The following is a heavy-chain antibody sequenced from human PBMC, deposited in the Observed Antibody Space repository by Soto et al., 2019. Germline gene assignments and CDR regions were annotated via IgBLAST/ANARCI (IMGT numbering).Heavy chain of an antibody. CDR2: ISYDGSKK. D-gene: IGHD3-9*01. V-gene: IGHV3-30-3*01. CDR1: GFTFSSYA. Sequence: QVQLVESGGGVVQPGRSLRLSCAASGFTFSSYAMHWVRQAPGKGLEWVAVISYDGSKKYYADSVKGRFTISRDNSKNTLYLQMNSLRAEDTAVYYCARGGEESLLYDILTGYYNSPYYGMDVWGQGTTVTVSS. J-gene: IGHJ6*02. CDR3: ARGGEESLLYDILTGYYNSPYYGMDV.